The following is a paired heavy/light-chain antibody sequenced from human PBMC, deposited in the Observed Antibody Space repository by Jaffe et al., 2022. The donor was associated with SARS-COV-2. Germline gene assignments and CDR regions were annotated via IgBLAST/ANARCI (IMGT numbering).Heavy chain of an antibody. CDR2: ISSGSTTI. CDR1: GFTFSSYS. J-gene: IGHJ6*02. Sequence: EVQLVESGGGLVQPGGSLRLSCAASGFTFSSYSMNWVRQAPGKGLEWVSYISSGSTTIYYADSVKGRFTISRDNAKNSLYLQMNSLRDEDTAVYYCASVLERGYCSGGSCHQPYYYYYGMDVWGQGTTVTVSS. V-gene: IGHV3-48*02. CDR3: ASVLERGYCSGGSCHQPYYYYYGMDV. D-gene: IGHD2-15*01.
Light chain of an antibody. CDR3: QQRTNWPLT. CDR1: QSVSSY. Sequence: EIVLTQSPATLSLSPGERATLSCRASQSVSSYLAWYQQKPGQAPRLLIYDASNRATGIPARFSGSGSGTDFTLTISSLEPEDFAVYYCQQRTNWPLTFGGGTKVEIK. CDR2: DAS. V-gene: IGKV3-11*01. J-gene: IGKJ4*01.